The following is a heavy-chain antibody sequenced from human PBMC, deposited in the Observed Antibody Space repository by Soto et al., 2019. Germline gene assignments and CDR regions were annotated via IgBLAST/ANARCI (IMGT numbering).Heavy chain of an antibody. CDR2: IYYSGST. V-gene: IGHV4-31*03. Sequence: TLSLTCTVSGCSISSGGYYWSWIRQHPGKGLEWIGYIYYSGSTYYNPSLKSRVTISVDTSKNQFSLKLSSVTAADTAVYYCARLSRTTVTDYMYWGQGTLVTVSS. D-gene: IGHD4-17*01. CDR3: ARLSRTTVTDYMY. CDR1: GCSISSGGYY. J-gene: IGHJ4*02.